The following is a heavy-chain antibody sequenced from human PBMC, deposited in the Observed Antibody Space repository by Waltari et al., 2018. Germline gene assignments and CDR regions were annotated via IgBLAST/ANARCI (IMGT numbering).Heavy chain of an antibody. D-gene: IGHD4-17*01. J-gene: IGHJ4*02. Sequence: EVQLVESGGGLVQPGGCLRLSCAATGFTFSSYSMNWVRQAPGKGLEWVSYISSSTSTIYYADSVKGRFTISRDNAKNSLSLQMNSLRAEDTAVYYCARDLYGDYAIDYWGQGTLVTVSS. CDR1: GFTFSSYS. CDR3: ARDLYGDYAIDY. V-gene: IGHV3-48*01. CDR2: ISSSTSTI.